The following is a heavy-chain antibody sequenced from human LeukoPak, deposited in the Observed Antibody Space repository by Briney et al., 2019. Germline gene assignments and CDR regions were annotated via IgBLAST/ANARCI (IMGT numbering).Heavy chain of an antibody. Sequence: ASVKVSCKASGYTFTSYDINWVRQATGQGLEWMGWISAYNGNTNYAQKLQGRVTMTTDTSTSTAYMELRSLRSDDTAVYYCARSEMTELQPIDYWAREPWSPSPQ. J-gene: IGHJ4*02. V-gene: IGHV1-18*01. CDR1: GYTFTSYD. CDR2: ISAYNGNT. CDR3: ARSEMTELQPIDY. D-gene: IGHD2-15*01.